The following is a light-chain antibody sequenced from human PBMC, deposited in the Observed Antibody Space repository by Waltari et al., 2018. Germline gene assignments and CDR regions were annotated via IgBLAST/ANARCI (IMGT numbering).Light chain of an antibody. CDR2: DAA. J-gene: IGKJ1*01. CDR1: QPITTW. V-gene: IGKV1-5*01. Sequence: DIQMTQSPSTLSASVGDRVTITCRASQPITTWVAWYQQKPGQAPHLLLYDAARLGFGVPTRLSGSGSGTEFTLTISSLRPDDFATYYCQQYSSFWTFGQGTKVEIK. CDR3: QQYSSFWT.